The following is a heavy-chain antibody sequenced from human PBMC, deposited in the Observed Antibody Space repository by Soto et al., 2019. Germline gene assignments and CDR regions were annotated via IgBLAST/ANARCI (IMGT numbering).Heavy chain of an antibody. CDR2: ILNDGSNR. V-gene: IGHV3-33*01. Sequence: QVQLVESGGGVVRPGRSLRLSCAASGFTFSNYGMHWVRQAPGKGLEWVAVILNDGSNRYHADSVKDRFTISRDNSKNMLYLQMNSLRAEDTAVYYCARDDEYSGNGMDVWGQGTTVTVS. CDR1: GFTFSNYG. CDR3: ARDDEYSGNGMDV. J-gene: IGHJ6*02. D-gene: IGHD3-10*01.